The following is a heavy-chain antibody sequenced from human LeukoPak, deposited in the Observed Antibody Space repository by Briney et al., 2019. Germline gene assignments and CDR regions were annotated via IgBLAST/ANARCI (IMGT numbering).Heavy chain of an antibody. Sequence: ASVKVSCKASGYTFTSYGISWVRQAPGQGLEWMGWISAYSGNTNYALKLQGRVTMTTDTSTSTAYMELRSLRSDDTAVYYCARGAWLLEPLDYWGQGTLVTVSS. D-gene: IGHD6-19*01. CDR2: ISAYSGNT. CDR3: ARGAWLLEPLDY. CDR1: GYTFTSYG. V-gene: IGHV1-18*01. J-gene: IGHJ4*02.